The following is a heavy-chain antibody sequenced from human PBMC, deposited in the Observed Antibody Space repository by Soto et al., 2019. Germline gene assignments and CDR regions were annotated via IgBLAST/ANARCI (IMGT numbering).Heavy chain of an antibody. CDR2: ISTYSGDT. CDR3: ARHHGPTTSENWFDP. D-gene: IGHD5-12*01. Sequence: ASVKASCKASGYTFFTYDISWVRQAPGQGLEWMGWISTYSGDTKYAQKFQGRVTMTTDTSTTTAYLELRSLRSDDTAVYYCARHHGPTTSENWFDPWGQGTLVTVSS. CDR1: GYTFFTYD. J-gene: IGHJ5*02. V-gene: IGHV1-18*01.